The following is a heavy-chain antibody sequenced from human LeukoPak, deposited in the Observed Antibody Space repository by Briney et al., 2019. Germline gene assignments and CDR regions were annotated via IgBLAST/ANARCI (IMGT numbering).Heavy chain of an antibody. V-gene: IGHV1-46*03. CDR2: INPSGGST. J-gene: IGHJ4*02. D-gene: IGHD1-26*01. CDR3: TRGEVGTTFEY. CDR1: GYTFISFY. Sequence: ASVKVSCXTSGYTFISFYVHWVRQAPGQGLEWMGIINPSGGSTTYTQKFQGRVTMTRDMSTSTVYMELSSLRFEDTAVYYCTRGEVGTTFEYWGQGTLVTVSS.